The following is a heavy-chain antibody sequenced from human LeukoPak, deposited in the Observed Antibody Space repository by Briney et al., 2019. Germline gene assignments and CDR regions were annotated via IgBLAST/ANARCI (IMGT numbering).Heavy chain of an antibody. D-gene: IGHD3-22*01. V-gene: IGHV4-39*07. CDR3: ARADDSSGYNFDY. CDR2: IYYSGST. CDR1: GGSISSSSYY. Sequence: SETLSLTCTVSGGSISSSSYYWGWIRQPPGKGLEWIGSIYYSGSTYYNPSLKSRVTISVDTSKNQFSLKLSSVTAADTAVYYCARADDSSGYNFDYWGQGTLVTVSS. J-gene: IGHJ4*02.